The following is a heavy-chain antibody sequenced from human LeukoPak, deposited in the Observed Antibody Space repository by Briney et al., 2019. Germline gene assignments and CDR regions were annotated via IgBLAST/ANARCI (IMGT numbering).Heavy chain of an antibody. CDR1: GFTFDDYA. D-gene: IGHD5-18*01. CDR2: ISWNSGSI. CDR3: AKDRRGYSYVSDY. J-gene: IGHJ4*02. Sequence: GGSLRLSCAASGFTFDDYAMHWVRQAPGKGLEWVSGISWNSGSIGYADSVKGRFTISRDNAKNSLYLQTNSLRAEDTALYYCAKDRRGYSYVSDYWGQGTLVTVSS. V-gene: IGHV3-9*01.